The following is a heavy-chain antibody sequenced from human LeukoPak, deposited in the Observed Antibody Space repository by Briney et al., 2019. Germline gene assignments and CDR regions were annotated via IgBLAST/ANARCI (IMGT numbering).Heavy chain of an antibody. CDR3: ARDRYSGYDPRIGVMDV. CDR2: INPNSGGT. CDR1: GYTFTSYD. V-gene: IGHV1-2*02. J-gene: IGHJ6*03. Sequence: ASVKVSCKASGYTFTSYDINWVRQATGQGLEWMGWINPNSGGTNYAQKFQGRVTMTRDTSISTAYMELSRLRSDDTAVYYCARDRYSGYDPRIGVMDVWGKGTTVTVPS. D-gene: IGHD5-12*01.